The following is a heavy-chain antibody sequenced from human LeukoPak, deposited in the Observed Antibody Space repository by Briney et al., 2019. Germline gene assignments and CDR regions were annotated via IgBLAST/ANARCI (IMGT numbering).Heavy chain of an antibody. V-gene: IGHV4-4*07. CDR2: IYTSGST. J-gene: IGHJ4*02. Sequence: SETLSLTRTVSGGSIISYYWSWIRQPAGKGLEWIGRIYTSGSTNYNPSLKSRVTMSIDTSKNQFSLKLTSVTAADTAVYYCAGVSRFLEWPDYWGQGTLVTVSS. CDR3: AGVSRFLEWPDY. D-gene: IGHD3-3*01. CDR1: GGSIISYY.